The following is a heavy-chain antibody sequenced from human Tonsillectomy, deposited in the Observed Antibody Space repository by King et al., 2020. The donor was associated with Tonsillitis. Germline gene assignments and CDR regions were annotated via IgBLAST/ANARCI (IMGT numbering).Heavy chain of an antibody. D-gene: IGHD2-21*02. V-gene: IGHV4-34*01. J-gene: IGHJ4*02. Sequence: HVQLQQWGAGLLKPSETLFLTCAVYGGSFSGYYWSWIRQPPGKGLGWLGEINHSGSTNSNPSLKSRVTISVDTSKNQFSLKLSSVTAADTAVYYCATVWYCGGDCYEDYWGQGTLVTVSS. CDR1: GGSFSGYY. CDR2: INHSGST. CDR3: ATVWYCGGDCYEDY.